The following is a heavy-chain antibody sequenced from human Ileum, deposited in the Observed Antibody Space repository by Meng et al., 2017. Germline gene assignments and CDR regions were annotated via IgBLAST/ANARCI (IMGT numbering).Heavy chain of an antibody. Sequence: EVRLLESGGGLVQPGGSLRLSCAASGLSFSNYAMDWVRQAPGKGLEWISTIGSTTYYADSVKGRFTVSRDTSKNTLYLQMNSLRAEDAAVYYCARGCNNINCYFRNWGQGTLVTVSS. CDR3: ARGCNNINCYFRN. J-gene: IGHJ4*02. V-gene: IGHV3-23*01. D-gene: IGHD2-21*01. CDR1: GLSFSNYA. CDR2: IGSTT.